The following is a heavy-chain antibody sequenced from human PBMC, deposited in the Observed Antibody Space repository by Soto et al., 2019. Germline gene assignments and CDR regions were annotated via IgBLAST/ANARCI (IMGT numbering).Heavy chain of an antibody. Sequence: ASVKVSCKASGYTFTSYGISWVRQAPGQGLEWMGWISAYNGNTNYAQKLQGRVTMTTDTSXXXXXXXXXXXXXXXXXXXXCARDRGEWLLSAYYFDYWGQGTLVTVSS. V-gene: IGHV1-18*01. CDR2: ISAYNGNT. CDR3: ARDRGEWLLSAYYFDY. J-gene: IGHJ4*02. D-gene: IGHD3-3*01. CDR1: GYTFTSYG.